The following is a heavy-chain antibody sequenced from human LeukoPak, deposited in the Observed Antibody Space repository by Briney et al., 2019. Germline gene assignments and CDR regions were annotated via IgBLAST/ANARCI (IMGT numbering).Heavy chain of an antibody. Sequence: SETLSLTCTVSGGSISSYYWSWIRQPAGKGLEWIGRIYTSGSTNYNPSLKSRVTISVDTSKNQFSLKLSSVTAADTAIYYCARVTTVTTGPDYWGQGTLVTVSS. CDR1: GGSISSYY. V-gene: IGHV4-4*07. J-gene: IGHJ4*02. CDR3: ARVTTVTTGPDY. CDR2: IYTSGST. D-gene: IGHD4-11*01.